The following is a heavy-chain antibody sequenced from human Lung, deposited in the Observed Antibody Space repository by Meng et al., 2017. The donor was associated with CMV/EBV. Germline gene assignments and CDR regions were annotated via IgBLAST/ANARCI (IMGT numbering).Heavy chain of an antibody. V-gene: IGHV3-48*03. CDR3: ATVIVSMIGVAKPNCYNYDGMEV. J-gene: IGHJ6*02. CDR1: GFTFSSYE. Sequence: SCAASGFTFSSYEMNWVRQAPGKGLEWVSYISSGGSTIYYADSVKGGFTITRDNARNSLYLQMNSLRAKDTAVYHCATVIVSMIGVAKPNCYNYDGMEVWGQGTXVTGSS. CDR2: ISSGGSTI. D-gene: IGHD3-3*01.